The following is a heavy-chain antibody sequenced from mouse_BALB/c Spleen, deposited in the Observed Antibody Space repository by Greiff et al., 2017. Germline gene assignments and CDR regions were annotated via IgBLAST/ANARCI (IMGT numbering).Heavy chain of an antibody. V-gene: IGHV14-3*02. Sequence: VQLQQSGAEFVKPGASVKLSCTASGFNIKDSYMHWVKQRPEQGLEWIGRIDPANGNTEYAPKFQGKATITADTASNTVYLQLSSLTSEDTAVYYCAGYYEYVVAWLANWGQGTLVTVSA. CDR2: IDPANGNT. D-gene: IGHD2-4*01. CDR1: GFNIKDSY. CDR3: AGYYEYVVAWLAN. J-gene: IGHJ3*01.